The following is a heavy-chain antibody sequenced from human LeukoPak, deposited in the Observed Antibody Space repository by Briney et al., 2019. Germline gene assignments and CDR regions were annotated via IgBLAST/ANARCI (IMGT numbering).Heavy chain of an antibody. CDR3: ARVMTTVATRGYFDL. CDR2: INHSGST. J-gene: IGHJ2*01. Sequence: SETLSLTCAVYGGSFSGYYWSWIRQPPGKGLEWIGEINHSGSTNYNPSLKSRVTISVDTSKNQFSLTLSSVTAADTAVYYCARVMTTVATRGYFDLWGRGTLVTVSS. D-gene: IGHD4-23*01. CDR1: GGSFSGYY. V-gene: IGHV4-34*01.